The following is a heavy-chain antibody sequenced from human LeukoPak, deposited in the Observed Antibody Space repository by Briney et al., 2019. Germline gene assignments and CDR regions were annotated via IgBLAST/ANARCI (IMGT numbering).Heavy chain of an antibody. D-gene: IGHD2-2*01. CDR2: INHSGST. J-gene: IGHJ4*02. CDR1: GGSFSGYY. Sequence: SETLSLTCAVYGGSFSGYYWSWIRQPPGKGLEWIGEINHSGSTNYNPSLKSRVTISVDTSKNQFSLKLSSVTAADTAVYYCARVGYCSSTSCYPYYFDYRGQGTLVTVSS. V-gene: IGHV4-34*01. CDR3: ARVGYCSSTSCYPYYFDY.